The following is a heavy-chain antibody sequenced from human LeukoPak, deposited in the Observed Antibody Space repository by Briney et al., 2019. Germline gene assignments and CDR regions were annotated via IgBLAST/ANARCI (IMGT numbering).Heavy chain of an antibody. Sequence: PGGSLRLSCAASGFTFSSYAMSWVRQAPGKGLEWVSDINGSGGSTYYADSVKGRFTISRDNSKNTLYLQMNSLRAEDTAVYYCLGYRVDTAMVNDYWGQGTLVTVSS. D-gene: IGHD5-18*01. J-gene: IGHJ4*02. CDR3: LGYRVDTAMVNDY. V-gene: IGHV3-23*01. CDR2: INGSGGST. CDR1: GFTFSSYA.